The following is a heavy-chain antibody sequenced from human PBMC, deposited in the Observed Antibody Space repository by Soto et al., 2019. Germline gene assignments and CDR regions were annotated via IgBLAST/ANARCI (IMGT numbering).Heavy chain of an antibody. V-gene: IGHV1-2*04. CDR1: GYTFTGYH. CDR3: ARWVGASNWFDP. J-gene: IGHJ5*02. D-gene: IGHD1-26*01. CDR2: INTNTGDT. Sequence: QVQLVQSGVDVKEPGASVKVSCKASGYTFTGYHIHWVRQAPGQGLEWMGWINTNTGDTNYAQKFQGWVTMTRDTSINTAYVELSRLRSDDTAVYYCARWVGASNWFDPWGQGSLVTVSS.